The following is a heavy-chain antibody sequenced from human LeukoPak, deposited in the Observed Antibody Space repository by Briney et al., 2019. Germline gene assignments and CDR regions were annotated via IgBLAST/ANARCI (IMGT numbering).Heavy chain of an antibody. CDR1: GGTFSSYA. V-gene: IGHV1-69*05. CDR3: ARDSIAAAVHARFLDY. CDR2: IIPIFGTA. J-gene: IGHJ4*02. D-gene: IGHD6-13*01. Sequence: GASVKVSCKASGGTFSSYAISWVRQAPGQGLEWMGRIIPIFGTANYAQKFQGRVTITTDESTSTAYMELSSLRSEDTAVYYCARDSIAAAVHARFLDYWGQGTLVTVSS.